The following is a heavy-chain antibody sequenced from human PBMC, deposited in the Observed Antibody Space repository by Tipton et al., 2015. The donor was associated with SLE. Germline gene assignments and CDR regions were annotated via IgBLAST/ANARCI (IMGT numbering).Heavy chain of an antibody. CDR3: ATDERRSGTYPADY. CDR1: GFSFSTYW. J-gene: IGHJ4*02. D-gene: IGHD1-26*01. Sequence: SLRLSCAVSGFSFSTYWMHWVRQTPGKGLVWVSRINGDGSIISYEDSVRGRFTISRDNAKNTLYLQMNSLRAEDTAVYYCATDERRSGTYPADYWGQGTLVTVSS. V-gene: IGHV3-74*01. CDR2: INGDGSII.